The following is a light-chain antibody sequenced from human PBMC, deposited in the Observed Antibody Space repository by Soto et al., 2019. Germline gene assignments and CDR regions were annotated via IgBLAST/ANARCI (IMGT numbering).Light chain of an antibody. CDR3: QPLEV. V-gene: IGLV1-40*01. J-gene: IGLJ1*01. CDR1: SSKIGGGYD. Sequence: SVVTQPPPVSGAPGQRVTLSCTGGSSKIGGGYDVHWYQQLPGTAPKILIYGNSNRPPGGPGRFSGSKSGTPASPALPGPRAEDGADYYSQPLEVFGTGTKVTAL. CDR2: GNS.